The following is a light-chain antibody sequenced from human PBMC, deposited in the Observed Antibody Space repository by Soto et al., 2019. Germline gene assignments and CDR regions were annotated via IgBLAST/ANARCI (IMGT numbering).Light chain of an antibody. Sequence: EIVLTQSPGTLSLSPGEGATLSCRASENVYINSLAWYQQKPGQPPRLLIYGAATRASAVPDRFSGSGSGADFTLTITGLDPEYFAVYYCQQYGTSPLTFGPGTRVD. V-gene: IGKV3-20*01. CDR3: QQYGTSPLT. CDR1: ENVYINS. CDR2: GAA. J-gene: IGKJ3*01.